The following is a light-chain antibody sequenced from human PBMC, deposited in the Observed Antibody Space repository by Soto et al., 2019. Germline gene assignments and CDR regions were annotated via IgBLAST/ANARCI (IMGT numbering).Light chain of an antibody. CDR1: QSVSSSY. Sequence: EIVLTQSPGTLSLSPGDRATLSCRASQSVSSSYLAWYQQKPGQAPGLLIYGASSRATGIPDRFSGSGSGTEFTLTISSLESDDFAVYYCQQYENWPRTFGQGTKVDIK. V-gene: IGKV3-20*01. J-gene: IGKJ1*01. CDR2: GAS. CDR3: QQYENWPRT.